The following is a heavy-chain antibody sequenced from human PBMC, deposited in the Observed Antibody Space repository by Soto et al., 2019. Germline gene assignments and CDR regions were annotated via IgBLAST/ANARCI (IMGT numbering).Heavy chain of an antibody. D-gene: IGHD3-3*01. Sequence: QTGGYLRLSCEDPGFSFGSYAISSVRQGPGKGQEWVSTISGRDRKTFYAASEKGLFAICRDTARSTLYLQMNKQRADDQAMYYCARWSYLDYWGQGTRVPISS. CDR1: GFSFGSYA. CDR3: ARWSYLDY. V-gene: IGHV3-23*01. CDR2: ISGRDRKT. J-gene: IGHJ4*02.